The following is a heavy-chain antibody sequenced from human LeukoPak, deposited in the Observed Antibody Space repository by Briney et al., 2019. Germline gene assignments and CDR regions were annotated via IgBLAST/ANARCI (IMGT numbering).Heavy chain of an antibody. CDR3: ARDSLYYDSSGYYYDDGY. CDR1: GFTFSSYS. Sequence: GGSLRLSCAASGFTFSSYSMNWVRQAPGKGLEWVSYISSSSSTIYYADSVKGRFTISRDNAKNSLYLQMNSLRAEDTAVYYCARDSLYYDSSGYYYDDGYWGQGTLVTVSS. D-gene: IGHD3-22*01. J-gene: IGHJ4*02. V-gene: IGHV3-48*01. CDR2: ISSSSSTI.